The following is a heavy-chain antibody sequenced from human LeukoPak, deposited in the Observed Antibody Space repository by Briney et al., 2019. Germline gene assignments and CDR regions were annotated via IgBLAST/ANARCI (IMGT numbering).Heavy chain of an antibody. D-gene: IGHD1/OR15-1a*01. CDR3: ARSSGTTYYYYYYMDV. CDR2: ISAYNGNT. CDR1: GYTFTSYG. V-gene: IGHV1-18*01. Sequence: GASVKVSCKASGYTFTSYGISWVRQAPGQGLEWMGWISAYNGNTNYAQKLQGRVTMTTDTSTSTAYTELRSLRSDDTAVYYCARSSGTTYYYYYYMDVWGKGTTVAVS. J-gene: IGHJ6*03.